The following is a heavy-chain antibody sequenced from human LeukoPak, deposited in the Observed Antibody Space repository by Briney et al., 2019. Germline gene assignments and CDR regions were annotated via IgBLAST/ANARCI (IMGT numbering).Heavy chain of an antibody. V-gene: IGHV1-69*01. CDR2: IIPIFGTA. CDR1: GGTFSSNA. Sequence: ASVKVSCKASGGTFSSNAISWVRQAPGQGLEWMGGIIPIFGTANYAQKFQGRVTITADESTSTAYMELSSLRSEDTAVYYCARVALDAFDIWGQGTMVTVSS. CDR3: ARVALDAFDI. J-gene: IGHJ3*02.